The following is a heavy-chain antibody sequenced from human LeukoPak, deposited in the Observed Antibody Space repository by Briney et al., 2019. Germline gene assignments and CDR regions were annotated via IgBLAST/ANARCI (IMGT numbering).Heavy chain of an antibody. CDR1: GGSFSGYY. Sequence: SETLSLPCAVYGGSFSGYYWSWIRKPPGKGLEWIGEINHSGSTNYNPSLKSRVTISVDTSKNQFSLKLSSVTAADTAVYYCARVPRRGVVVVPAARAFDIWGQGTMVTVSS. CDR2: INHSGST. J-gene: IGHJ3*02. V-gene: IGHV4-34*01. D-gene: IGHD2-2*01. CDR3: ARVPRRGVVVVPAARAFDI.